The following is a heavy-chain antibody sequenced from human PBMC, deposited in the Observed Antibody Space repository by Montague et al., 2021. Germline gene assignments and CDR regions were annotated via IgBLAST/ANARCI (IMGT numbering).Heavy chain of an antibody. D-gene: IGHD3-10*01. V-gene: IGHV4-31*03. CDR3: ARGRLANGDFDY. CDR1: GDSLSSVGYS. J-gene: IGHJ4*02. CDR2: MCYSGST. Sequence: TLSLTCTVSGDSLSSVGYSWTWIRQPSGKGLEWIGYMCYSGSTYYNPSLKSRVTISGDTSKNHFSLRLTSVTAADTAVYYCARGRLANGDFDYWGQGTLVTVSS.